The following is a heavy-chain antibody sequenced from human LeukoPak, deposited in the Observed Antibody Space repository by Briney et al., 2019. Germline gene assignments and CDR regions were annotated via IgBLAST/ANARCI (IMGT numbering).Heavy chain of an antibody. CDR3: ARPSGSYYVYFDY. V-gene: IGHV3-23*01. J-gene: IGHJ4*02. CDR1: GFTFSIYA. CDR2: ISGTSGNT. Sequence: TGGSLRLSCAASGFTFSIYAMSWVRQAPGKGLEWVSSISGTSGNTYYADSVKGRFTISRDNSKNTLYLQMNSLRAEDTAVYYCARPSGSYYVYFDYWGQGTLVTVSS. D-gene: IGHD1-26*01.